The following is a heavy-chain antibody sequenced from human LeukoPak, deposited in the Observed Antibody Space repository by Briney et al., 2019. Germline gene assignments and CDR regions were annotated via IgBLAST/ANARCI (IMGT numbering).Heavy chain of an antibody. CDR3: ARNCWSSSCSDY. Sequence: GESLKISCKGSGYSFSSYWIAWVRQMPGTGLEWMGIIYPGDSDARYSPSFQGQVTISVDKSISTAYLQWSSLKASDTAMYYCARNCWSSSCSDYWGQGTLVTVSS. CDR1: GYSFSSYW. V-gene: IGHV5-51*01. J-gene: IGHJ4*02. D-gene: IGHD2-2*01. CDR2: IYPGDSDA.